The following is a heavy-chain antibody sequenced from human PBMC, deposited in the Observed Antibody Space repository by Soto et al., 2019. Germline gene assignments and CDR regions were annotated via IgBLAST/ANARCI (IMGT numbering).Heavy chain of an antibody. V-gene: IGHV3-30-3*01. D-gene: IGHD1-26*01. Sequence: QVQLVESGGGVVQPGRSLRISCAATGFSFNFYAMSWVRQAPGKGLEWVAMISNDGSSENYADSVRGRFIISRDNYKKTLFLQMNSLRQEDTATYYGVRDSGANNVPFWYCDLGGRGTLFTVS. CDR2: ISNDGSSE. CDR1: GFSFNFYA. CDR3: VRDSGANNVPFWYCDL. J-gene: IGHJ2*01.